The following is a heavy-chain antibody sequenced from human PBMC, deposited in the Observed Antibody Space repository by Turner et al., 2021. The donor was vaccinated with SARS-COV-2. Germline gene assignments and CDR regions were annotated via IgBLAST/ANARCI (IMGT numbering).Heavy chain of an antibody. D-gene: IGHD6-6*01. CDR1: GGSVNSGTYY. Sequence: QVQLQESGPGLVKTSGTLSLTCGVSGGSVNSGTYYWGWIRQPPGQAMEWIGFDACSGTTNYNSVLRRLITISVDTSNNQFSLRLTSVTAADTALYYCASSFVQNFVHWFDPWGQGTLVTVSS. CDR2: DACSGTT. CDR3: ASSFVQNFVHWFDP. V-gene: IGHV4-61*01. J-gene: IGHJ5*02.